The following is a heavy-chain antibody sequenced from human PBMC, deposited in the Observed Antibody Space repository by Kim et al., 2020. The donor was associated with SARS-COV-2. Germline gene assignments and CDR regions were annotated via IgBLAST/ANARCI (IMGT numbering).Heavy chain of an antibody. J-gene: IGHJ4*02. Sequence: SETLSLTCTVSGGSISSYYWSWIRQPPGKGLEWIGYIYYSGSTNYNPSLKSRVTISVDTSKNQFSLKLSSVTAADTAVYYCARATPRDAPYDYWGQGTLVTVSS. CDR3: ARATPRDAPYDY. D-gene: IGHD2-2*01. V-gene: IGHV4-59*01. CDR2: IYYSGST. CDR1: GGSISSYY.